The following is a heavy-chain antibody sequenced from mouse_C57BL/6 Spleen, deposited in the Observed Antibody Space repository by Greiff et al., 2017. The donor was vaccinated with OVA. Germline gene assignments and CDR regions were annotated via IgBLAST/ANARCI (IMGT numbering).Heavy chain of an antibody. V-gene: IGHV1-5*01. CDR2: IYPGNGDT. D-gene: IGHD1-1*01. Sequence: EVKLQESGTVLARPGASVKMSCTTSGYTFTSYWMHWVKQRTGRGLEWIGAIYPGNGDTSYNQKFKGKATLTAVTSANTAYMELSSLTNEDSAVYYGTRSTTVVATYYLDYWGQGTTLTVSS. CDR3: TRSTTVVATYYLDY. CDR1: GYTFTSYW. J-gene: IGHJ2*01.